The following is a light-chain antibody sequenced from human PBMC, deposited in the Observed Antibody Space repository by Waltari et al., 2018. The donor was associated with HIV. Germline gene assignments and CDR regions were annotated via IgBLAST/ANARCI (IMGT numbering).Light chain of an antibody. V-gene: IGKV3-15*01. CDR1: QRVSSN. CDR2: GAS. Sequence: EIVMTQSPATLSVSPGARATLSCRASQRVSSNLAWYQQKPGQAPRLLIYGASTRATGIPARFSGSGSGTDFTLTISSLEPEDFAVYYWQQRSNWPYTFGQGTKLEIK. CDR3: QQRSNWPYT. J-gene: IGKJ2*01.